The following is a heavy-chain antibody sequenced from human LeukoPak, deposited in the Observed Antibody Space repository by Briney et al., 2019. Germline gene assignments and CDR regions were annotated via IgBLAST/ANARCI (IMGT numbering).Heavy chain of an antibody. CDR2: IYYSGST. Sequence: PSETLSLTCTVSGGSISSGGYYWSWIRQHPGKGLEWIGYIYYSGSTYYNPSLKSRVTISIDTSKNQFSLKLSSVTAADTVVYYCARAGYDSSGYSTYYFGYWGQGTLVTVSS. V-gene: IGHV4-31*03. CDR3: ARAGYDSSGYSTYYFGY. D-gene: IGHD3-22*01. CDR1: GGSISSGGYY. J-gene: IGHJ4*02.